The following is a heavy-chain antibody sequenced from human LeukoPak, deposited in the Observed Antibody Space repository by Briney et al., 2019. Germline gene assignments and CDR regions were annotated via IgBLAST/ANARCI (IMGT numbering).Heavy chain of an antibody. CDR1: GGSISSSSYY. D-gene: IGHD6-19*01. Sequence: PSETLSLTCTVSGGSISSSSYYWGWIRQPPGKGLEWIGSIYYSGSTYYNPSLKSRVTISVDTSKNQFSLKLSSVTAADTAVYYCASEVIAVAWGAFDIWGQGTMVTVSS. J-gene: IGHJ3*02. V-gene: IGHV4-39*07. CDR3: ASEVIAVAWGAFDI. CDR2: IYYSGST.